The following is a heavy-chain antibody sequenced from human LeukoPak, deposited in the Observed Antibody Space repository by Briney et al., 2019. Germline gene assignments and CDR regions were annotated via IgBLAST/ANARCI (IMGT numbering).Heavy chain of an antibody. J-gene: IGHJ6*02. Sequence: SETLSLTCAVYGGSFSGYYWSWIRQPPGKGLEWIGEINHSGSTNYNPSLKSRVTISVDTSKNQFSLKLNSVTAADTAVYYCARGGVAARYYYYYGMDVWGQGTTVTVSS. D-gene: IGHD6-6*01. V-gene: IGHV4-34*01. CDR2: INHSGST. CDR3: ARGGVAARYYYYYGMDV. CDR1: GGSFSGYY.